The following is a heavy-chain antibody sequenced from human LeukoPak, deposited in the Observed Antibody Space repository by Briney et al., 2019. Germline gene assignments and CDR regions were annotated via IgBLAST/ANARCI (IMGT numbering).Heavy chain of an antibody. CDR2: ISYDGSNK. J-gene: IGHJ4*02. V-gene: IGHV3-30*18. Sequence: HSGGSLRLSCAASGFTFSSYGMHWVRQAPGKGPEWVAVISYDGSNKYYADSVKGRFTISRDNSKNTLYLQMNSLRAEDTAVYYRAKTNMVRGVTGYYFDYWGQGTLVTVSS. CDR1: GFTFSSYG. D-gene: IGHD3-10*01. CDR3: AKTNMVRGVTGYYFDY.